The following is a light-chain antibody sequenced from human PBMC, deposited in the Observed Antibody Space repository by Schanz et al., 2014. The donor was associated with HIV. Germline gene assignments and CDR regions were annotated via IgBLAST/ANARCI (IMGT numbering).Light chain of an antibody. CDR3: QSFDSSLNTVV. CDR2: DDN. CDR1: SSNIGAGYD. J-gene: IGLJ2*01. V-gene: IGLV1-40*01. Sequence: QSVLTQPPSLSGAPGQRVSLSCNGSSSNIGAGYDVHWYQQFPGTAPRLLIFDDNSRPSGVPDRFSGSKSGTSASLAITGLQAEDEADYFCQSFDSSLNTVVFGGGTKLTVL.